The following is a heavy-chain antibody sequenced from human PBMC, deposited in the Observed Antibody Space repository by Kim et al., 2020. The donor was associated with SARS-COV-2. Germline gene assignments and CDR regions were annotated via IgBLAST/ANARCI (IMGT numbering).Heavy chain of an antibody. D-gene: IGHD3-16*01. J-gene: IGHJ4*02. V-gene: IGHV5-51*01. CDR3: ARSAGPYDYYFDY. Sequence: RTSPTFQSPVTISRDNATPTAYLKWSSLKASDTAMYYCARSAGPYDYYFDYWGQGTLVTVSS.